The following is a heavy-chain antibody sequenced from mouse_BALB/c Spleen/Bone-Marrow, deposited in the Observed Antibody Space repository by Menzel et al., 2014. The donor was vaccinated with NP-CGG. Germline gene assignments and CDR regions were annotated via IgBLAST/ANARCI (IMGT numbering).Heavy chain of an antibody. CDR1: GYTFTSYW. D-gene: IGHD1-1*01. Sequence: VQLQQSGAELAKPGASVMMSCKASGYTFTSYWMHWVKQRPGQALEWIGYINPSTGYTEFNQKFKDKATLTADKSSSTAYMHLSSLTSVDSAVYYCARGATVVARYFDSWGQGTTLTVSS. J-gene: IGHJ2*01. V-gene: IGHV1-7*01. CDR2: INPSTGYT. CDR3: ARGATVVARYFDS.